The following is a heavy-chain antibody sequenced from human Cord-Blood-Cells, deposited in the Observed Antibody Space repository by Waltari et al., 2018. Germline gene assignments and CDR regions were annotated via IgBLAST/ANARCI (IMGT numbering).Heavy chain of an antibody. Sequence: QLQLQESGPGLVKPSETLSLTCTVSGGSISSSSYYWGWIRQPPGKGLEWIGSIYYSGITYYNPSLKSRVTISVDTSKNQFSLKLSSVTAADTAVYYCARLSSSWYLSGTVNDAFDIWGQGTMVTVSS. J-gene: IGHJ3*02. V-gene: IGHV4-39*01. CDR2: IYYSGIT. D-gene: IGHD6-13*01. CDR1: GGSISSSSYY. CDR3: ARLSSSWYLSGTVNDAFDI.